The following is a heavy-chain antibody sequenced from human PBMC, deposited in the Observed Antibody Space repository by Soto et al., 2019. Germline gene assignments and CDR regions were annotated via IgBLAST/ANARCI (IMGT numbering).Heavy chain of an antibody. D-gene: IGHD3-3*01. CDR2: INAGNGNT. V-gene: IGHV1-3*01. Sequence: ASVKVSCKASGYTFTSYAMHWVRQAPGQRLEWMGWINAGNGNTKYSQKFQGRVTITRDTSASTAYMELSSLRSEDTAVYYCARDAEDDFWSGYWFDPWGQGNLVTVS. CDR1: GYTFTSYA. J-gene: IGHJ5*02. CDR3: ARDAEDDFWSGYWFDP.